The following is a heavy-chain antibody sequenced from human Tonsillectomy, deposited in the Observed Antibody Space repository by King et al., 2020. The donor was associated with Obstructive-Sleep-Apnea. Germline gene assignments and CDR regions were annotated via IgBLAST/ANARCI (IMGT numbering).Heavy chain of an antibody. Sequence: VQLVESGGGMVQPGGSLRLSCAASGFTFSSYCRSWGRQAPGKGLEWVSASKTRGTTFDAGSVRGRFTISRDNSQYTVNLQVNSLRAEDTALYYCAKEGGGSGVYWVDSWGQGTLVTVSS. CDR3: AKEGGGSGVYWVDS. V-gene: IGHV3-23*04. CDR2: SKTRGTT. J-gene: IGHJ4*02. CDR1: GFTFSSYC. D-gene: IGHD3-10*01.